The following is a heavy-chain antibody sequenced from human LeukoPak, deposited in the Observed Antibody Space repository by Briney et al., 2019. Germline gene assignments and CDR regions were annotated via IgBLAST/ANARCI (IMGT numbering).Heavy chain of an antibody. CDR1: GYGFTSYY. V-gene: IGHV1-46*03. D-gene: IGHD3-10*01. Sequence: AASVKASCKAFGYGFTSYYIHWVRQAPGQGLEWMGIINPSVGGATYARKFQGRVTMTRDTSTSTVYMEPSSLRSEDTAVYYCARHGSGRYYPAEGRVDYWGQGTLVTVSS. CDR2: INPSVGGA. J-gene: IGHJ4*02. CDR3: ARHGSGRYYPAEGRVDY.